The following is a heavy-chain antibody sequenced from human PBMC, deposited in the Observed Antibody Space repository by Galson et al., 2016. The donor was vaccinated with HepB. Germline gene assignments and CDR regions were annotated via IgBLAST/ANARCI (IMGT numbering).Heavy chain of an antibody. CDR3: ARGAHTRGWYRGPNFFDY. J-gene: IGHJ4*02. CDR1: GGSISSGGYY. Sequence: TLSLTCSVSGGSISSGGYYWSWIRQHPGKGLEWIGYIYYTGSTYYNPSLKSRAIISVDTSKNQFSLNLNSVTAADTAAYYCARGAHTRGWYRGPNFFDYWGQGTLVTVSS. CDR2: IYYTGST. D-gene: IGHD6-19*01. V-gene: IGHV4-31*03.